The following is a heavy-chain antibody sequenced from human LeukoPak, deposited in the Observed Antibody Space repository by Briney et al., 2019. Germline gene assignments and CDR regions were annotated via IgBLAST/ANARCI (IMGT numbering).Heavy chain of an antibody. V-gene: IGHV1-18*01. CDR3: ARELYGRFEY. CDR2: INPYNGNT. CDR1: GYTFTTYG. Sequence: ASVKVSCKASGYTFTTYGISWVRQAPGQGLECMGWINPYNGNTNYAQKLQGRVTMTTNTSTSTAYMELRSLRSDDTAVYYCARELYGRFEYWGQGTLVTVSS. J-gene: IGHJ4*02. D-gene: IGHD2-2*02.